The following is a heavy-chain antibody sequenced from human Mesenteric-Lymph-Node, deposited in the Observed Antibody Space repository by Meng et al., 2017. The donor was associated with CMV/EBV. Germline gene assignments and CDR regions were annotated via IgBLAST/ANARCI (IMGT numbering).Heavy chain of an antibody. V-gene: IGHV3-21*01. Sequence: GESLKISCAASGFTFSSYGMHWVRQAPGKGLEWVSSISSSSSYIYYADSVKGRFTISRDNAKNSLYLQMNSLRAEDTAVYYCARHSSSSRSEVDYWGQGTLVTVSS. CDR1: GFTFSSYG. CDR3: ARHSSSSRSEVDY. J-gene: IGHJ4*02. D-gene: IGHD6-6*01. CDR2: ISSSSSYI.